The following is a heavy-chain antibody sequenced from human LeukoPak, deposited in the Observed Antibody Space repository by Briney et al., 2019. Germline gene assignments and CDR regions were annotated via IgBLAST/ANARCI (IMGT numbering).Heavy chain of an antibody. V-gene: IGHV4-61*02. CDR3: ARAAHDYYDSSGYLGY. CDR1: GGSISSGSYY. Sequence: RASQTLSLTCTVSGGSISSGSYYWSWIRQPAGKGLEWIGRIYTSGSTKYNTSLKSQVTISVDTSKNQFSLKLSSVTAADTAVYYCARAAHDYYDSSGYLGYWGQGTLVTVSS. D-gene: IGHD3-22*01. J-gene: IGHJ4*02. CDR2: IYTSGST.